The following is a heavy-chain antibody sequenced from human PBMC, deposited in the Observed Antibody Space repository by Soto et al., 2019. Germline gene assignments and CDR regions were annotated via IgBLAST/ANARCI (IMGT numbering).Heavy chain of an antibody. V-gene: IGHV3-74*01. CDR1: GFTFSNYW. D-gene: IGHD1-26*01. CDR2: IKSDGSIT. CDR3: VRASGNYLFDY. J-gene: IGHJ4*02. Sequence: PGGSLRLSCAVSGFTFSNYWMHWVRQAPGKGLVWVSRIKSDGSITTYADSVKGRFTISRDNAKNTLYLQMNNVRAEDTAVYYCVRASGNYLFDYWGQGTLVTVS.